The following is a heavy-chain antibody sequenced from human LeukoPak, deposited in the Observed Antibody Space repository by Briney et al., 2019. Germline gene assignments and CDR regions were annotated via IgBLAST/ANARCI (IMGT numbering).Heavy chain of an antibody. CDR3: AKAITGYCSSTSCPYAFDI. Sequence: GRSLRLSCAASGFTFDDYAMHWVRQAPGKGLEWVSGISWNSGSIGYADLVKGRFTISRDNAKNSLYLQMNSLRAEDTALYYCAKAITGYCSSTSCPYAFDIWGQGTMVTVSS. CDR1: GFTFDDYA. V-gene: IGHV3-9*01. J-gene: IGHJ3*02. D-gene: IGHD2-2*01. CDR2: ISWNSGSI.